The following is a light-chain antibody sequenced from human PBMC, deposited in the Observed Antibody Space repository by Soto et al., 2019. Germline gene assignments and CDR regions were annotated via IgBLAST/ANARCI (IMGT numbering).Light chain of an antibody. CDR2: KAS. CDR1: PSISTS. Sequence: DIQMTQSPSTLSASVGDIVTITCSASPSISTSLAWYQQKPGKAPRLLTYKASILQSGAPSRFSGSGSGTAFTLTIRSLQADYFATYYCEQYHSNSRTFGQGTKVEIK. J-gene: IGKJ1*01. V-gene: IGKV1-5*03. CDR3: EQYHSNSRT.